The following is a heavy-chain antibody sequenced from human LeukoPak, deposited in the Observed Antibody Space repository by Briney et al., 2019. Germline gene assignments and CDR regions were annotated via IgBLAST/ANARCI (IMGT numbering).Heavy chain of an antibody. J-gene: IGHJ4*02. D-gene: IGHD6-13*01. CDR2: ISSSSSYI. Sequence: GGSLRLSCAASGFTFSSYSMNWVRQAPGKGLEWVSSISSSSSYIYYADSVKGRFTISRDNAKNSLYLQMNSLRAEDTAVYYCARDSRAAAATQEYYFDYWGQGTLVTVS. CDR3: ARDSRAAAATQEYYFDY. V-gene: IGHV3-21*01. CDR1: GFTFSSYS.